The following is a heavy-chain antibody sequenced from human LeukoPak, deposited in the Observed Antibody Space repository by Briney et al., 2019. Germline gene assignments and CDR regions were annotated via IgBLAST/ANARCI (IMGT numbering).Heavy chain of an antibody. CDR2: ITWNVDRT. D-gene: IGHD1-7*01. J-gene: IGHJ4*02. Sequence: SLRLSCAASGFMFEDYAIHGVRHAPGKGLEWVSGITWNVDRTQYADSVKGRFTSSRDNAKNSLYLQMDSLRVEDTAFYYCARSLNNWNYYFDNWGQGTLVTVSS. CDR1: GFMFEDYA. CDR3: ARSLNNWNYYFDN. V-gene: IGHV3-9*01.